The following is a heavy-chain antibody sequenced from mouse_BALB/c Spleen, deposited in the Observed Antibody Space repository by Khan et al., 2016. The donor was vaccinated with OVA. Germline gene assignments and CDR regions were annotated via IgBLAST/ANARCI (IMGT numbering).Heavy chain of an antibody. J-gene: IGHJ3*01. CDR2: ISDLAYTI. V-gene: IGHV5-15*02. CDR1: GFTFRDYG. Sequence: EVELVESGGGLVQPGGSRKLSCAASGFTFRDYGMAWVRQAPGKGPEWVAFISDLAYTIYYADTVTGRFTISRGNAKNPLYLEMRSLRSEDTAMYYCARGGGTAPFAYWGLGTLVTVAA. CDR3: ARGGGTAPFAY. D-gene: IGHD1-2*01.